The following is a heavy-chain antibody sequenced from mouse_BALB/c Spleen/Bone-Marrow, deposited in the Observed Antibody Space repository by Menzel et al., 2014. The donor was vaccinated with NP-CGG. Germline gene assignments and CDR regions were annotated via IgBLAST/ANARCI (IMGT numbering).Heavy chain of an antibody. V-gene: IGHV3-2*02. CDR1: GYSITRDYA. J-gene: IGHJ3*01. D-gene: IGHD2-4*01. CDR3: ARSSSYDYDVGFAY. CDR2: ISYSGST. Sequence: EVKLLESGPGLVKPSQSLSLTCIVTGYSITRDYAWNWLRQFPGNKLEWMGYISYSGSTTYNPSLESRISITRDTSKNQFFLQLNSVTTEDTATYYCARSSSYDYDVGFAYWGQGTLVTVSA.